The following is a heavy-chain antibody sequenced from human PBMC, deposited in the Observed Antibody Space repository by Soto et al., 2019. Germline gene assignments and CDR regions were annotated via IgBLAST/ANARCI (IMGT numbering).Heavy chain of an antibody. CDR1: GFTFSSYG. Sequence: GGSLRLSCAASGFTFSSYGMHWVRQAPGKGLEWVAVIWYDGSNKYYADSVKGRFTISRDNSKNTLYLQMNSLRAEDTAVYYCARGGKDCSGGSCYSSSLEQTKVDYWGQGTLVTVSS. CDR3: ARGGKDCSGGSCYSSSLEQTKVDY. V-gene: IGHV3-33*01. D-gene: IGHD2-15*01. CDR2: IWYDGSNK. J-gene: IGHJ4*02.